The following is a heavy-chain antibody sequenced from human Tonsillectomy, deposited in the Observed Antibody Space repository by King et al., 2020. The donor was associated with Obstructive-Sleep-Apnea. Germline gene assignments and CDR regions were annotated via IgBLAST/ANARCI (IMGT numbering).Heavy chain of an antibody. J-gene: IGHJ6*02. Sequence: VQLVQSGGGVVQPGRSLRLSCAASGFTFSSYGMHWVRQAPGKGLEWVAVIWYDGRNKYYADSVKGRFTISRDNSKNKLYLQMNSLGAEDTAVYYCARDSSVLRHFDWLSNYYYYGMDVWGQGTTVTVSS. D-gene: IGHD3-9*01. CDR2: IWYDGRNK. V-gene: IGHV3-33*01. CDR1: GFTFSSYG. CDR3: ARDSSVLRHFDWLSNYYYYGMDV.